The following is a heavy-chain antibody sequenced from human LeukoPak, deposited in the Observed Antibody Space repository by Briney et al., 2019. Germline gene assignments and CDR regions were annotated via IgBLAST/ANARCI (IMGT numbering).Heavy chain of an antibody. CDR2: IYYSGST. V-gene: IGHV4-39*01. J-gene: IGHJ3*02. CDR1: GGSISSSSYY. CDR3: ARHRPVLWFGELLYTVAFDI. Sequence: PSETLSLTCTVSGGSISSSSYYWGWIRQPPGKGLEWIGSIYYSGSTYYNPSLKSRVTISVDTSKNQFSLKLSSVTAADTAVYYCARHRPVLWFGELLYTVAFDIWGQGTMVTVSS. D-gene: IGHD3-10*01.